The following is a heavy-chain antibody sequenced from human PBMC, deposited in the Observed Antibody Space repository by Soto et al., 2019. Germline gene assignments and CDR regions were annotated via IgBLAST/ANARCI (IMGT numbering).Heavy chain of an antibody. CDR2: IIPIFGTA. CDR3: ARIDSHRGPYYGSGSKQYYYYGMDV. Sequence: GASVKVSCKASGGTFSSYAISWVRQAPGQGLEWMGGIIPIFGTANYAQKFQGRVTITADKSTSTAYMELSSLRSEDTAVYYCARIDSHRGPYYGSGSKQYYYYGMDVWGQGTTVTVSS. D-gene: IGHD3-10*01. V-gene: IGHV1-69*06. CDR1: GGTFSSYA. J-gene: IGHJ6*02.